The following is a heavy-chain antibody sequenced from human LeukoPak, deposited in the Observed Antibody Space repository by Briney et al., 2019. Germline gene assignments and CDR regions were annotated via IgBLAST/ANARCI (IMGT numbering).Heavy chain of an antibody. CDR2: ISYSGST. CDR3: AREGPAGTNLNRFDP. J-gene: IGHJ5*02. D-gene: IGHD1-1*01. V-gene: IGHV4-59*01. Sequence: SETLSCTCTGSGGSISSYYWIWIRQPPGKGLEGIGYISYSGSTNFNPSLKSRGTISVATSKNQFSLKLSSVTAADTPLYYCAREGPAGTNLNRFDPWGQGTLVPVSS. CDR1: GGSISSYY.